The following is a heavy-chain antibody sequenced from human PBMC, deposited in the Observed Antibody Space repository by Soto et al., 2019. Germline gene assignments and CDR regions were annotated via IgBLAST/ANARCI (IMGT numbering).Heavy chain of an antibody. CDR3: ARERLCGGVCYDHWLDP. D-gene: IGHD2-21*02. Sequence: QVQLVQSGAEVKKPGASVRDSCRTSGYTFTSYAIHWVRQAPGQGLEWMAWSNIGNGNTKYSQKFQGRVTVSRDTSASTAYRELSSLRSEDTAVYYCARERLCGGVCYDHWLDPWGQGTLVTVSS. J-gene: IGHJ5*02. CDR2: SNIGNGNT. V-gene: IGHV1-3*04. CDR1: GYTFTSYA.